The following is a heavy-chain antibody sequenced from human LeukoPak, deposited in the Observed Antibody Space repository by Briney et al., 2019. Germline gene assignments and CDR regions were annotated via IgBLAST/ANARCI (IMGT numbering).Heavy chain of an antibody. CDR3: KRHLGKQLTQGIDY. CDR1: GYRFSTYW. V-gene: IGHV5-51*01. Sequence: GESLKISCKGSGYRFSTYWIGWGRQMPGKDLEWMGTIYPGDSDTRYSPSFQGQVTISADKSITSAYLQWSRLKASDTAMYYCKRHLGKQLTQGIDYWGQGTLVTVSS. CDR2: IYPGDSDT. D-gene: IGHD6-13*01. J-gene: IGHJ4*02.